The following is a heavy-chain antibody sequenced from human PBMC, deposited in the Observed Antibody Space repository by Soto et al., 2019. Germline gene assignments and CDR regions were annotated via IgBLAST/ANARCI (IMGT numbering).Heavy chain of an antibody. CDR2: ISWNSGSI. V-gene: IGHV3-9*01. D-gene: IGHD6-13*01. CDR1: GFTFDDYA. CDR3: AISGIAAAGTFDY. J-gene: IGHJ4*02. Sequence: GVSLRLSCAASGFTFDDYAMHWVRQAPGKGLEWVSGISWNSGSIGYADSVKGRFTISRDNAKNSLYLQMNSLRAEDTALYYCAISGIAAAGTFDYWGQGTLVNVSS.